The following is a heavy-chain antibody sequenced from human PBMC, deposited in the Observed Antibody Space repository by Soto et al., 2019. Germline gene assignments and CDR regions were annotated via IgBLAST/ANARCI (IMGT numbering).Heavy chain of an antibody. V-gene: IGHV3-30*18. CDR1: GFTFSTYG. CDR2: VSNDGSNK. CDR3: AKGRGGNWLDP. D-gene: IGHD3-16*01. J-gene: IGHJ5*02. Sequence: GALRLSCAASGFTFSTYGIHWARQAPGKGLEWVAVVSNDGSNKYYADSVKGRFTISRDNSKNTLYLQMNSPKTEDTAVYYCAKGRGGNWLDPWGQGTLVTVSS.